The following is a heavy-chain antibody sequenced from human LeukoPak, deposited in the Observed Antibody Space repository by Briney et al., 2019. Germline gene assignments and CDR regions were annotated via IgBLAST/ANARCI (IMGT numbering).Heavy chain of an antibody. CDR1: GGSISSSSYY. D-gene: IGHD3-22*01. CDR3: ASPWGLLLRGGAFDI. Sequence: PSETLSLTCTVSGGSISSSSYYWGWIRQPPGKGLEWIGSIYYSGSTYYNPSLKSRVTISVDTSKNQFSIKLSSVTAADTAVYYCASPWGLLLRGGAFDIWGQGTMVTVSS. J-gene: IGHJ3*02. CDR2: IYYSGST. V-gene: IGHV4-39*01.